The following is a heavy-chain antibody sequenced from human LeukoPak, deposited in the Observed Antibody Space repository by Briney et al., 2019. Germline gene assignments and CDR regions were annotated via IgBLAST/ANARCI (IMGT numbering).Heavy chain of an antibody. CDR3: ARVVGVLWLDYMDV. J-gene: IGHJ6*03. CDR2: IYHSGST. D-gene: IGHD3-10*01. Sequence: SETLSLTCTVSGYSISSGYYWGWIRQPPGKGLEWIGSIYHSGSTYYNPSLKSRVTISVDTSKNQFSLKLSSVTAADTAVYYCARVVGVLWLDYMDVWGKGTTVTISS. V-gene: IGHV4-38-2*02. CDR1: GYSISSGYY.